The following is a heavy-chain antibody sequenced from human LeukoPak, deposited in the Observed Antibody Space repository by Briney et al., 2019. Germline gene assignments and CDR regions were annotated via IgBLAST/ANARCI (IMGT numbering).Heavy chain of an antibody. J-gene: IGHJ4*02. CDR1: GFTFSDYY. D-gene: IGHD1-26*01. V-gene: IGHV3-11*01. CDR2: ISSSGSTI. Sequence: GGSLRLSCAASGFTFSDYYMSWIRQAPGKGLEWVSYISSSGSTIYYADSVKGRFTISRDNAKNSLYLQMNSLRTEDTAVYYCARALDRGSYAIDYWGQGTLVTVSS. CDR3: ARALDRGSYAIDY.